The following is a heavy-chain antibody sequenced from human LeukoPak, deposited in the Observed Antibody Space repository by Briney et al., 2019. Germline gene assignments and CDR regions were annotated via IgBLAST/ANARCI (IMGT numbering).Heavy chain of an antibody. J-gene: IGHJ6*02. V-gene: IGHV3-30*18. CDR1: GFTFSSYG. Sequence: GGSLRLSCAASGFTFSSYGMHWVRQAPGKGLEWVAVISYDGSNKYYADSVKGRFTISRDNSKNTLYLQMNSLRAEDTAVYYCAKDGHTVTTSYYYGMDVWGQGTTVTVSS. CDR3: AKDGHTVTTSYYYGMDV. CDR2: ISYDGSNK. D-gene: IGHD4-17*01.